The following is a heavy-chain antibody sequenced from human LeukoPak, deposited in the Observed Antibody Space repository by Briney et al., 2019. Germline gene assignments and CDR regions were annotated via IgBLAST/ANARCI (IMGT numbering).Heavy chain of an antibody. CDR3: ARDFWSGYLLFEY. V-gene: IGHV1-2*02. CDR2: INPNSGGT. Sequence: ASVKVSCKASGYTFTGYYMHWVRQAPGQGLEWMGWINPNSGGTNYAQKFQGRVTMTRDTSISTAYMELSRLRSDDTAVYYCARDFWSGYLLFEYWGQGTLVTVSS. J-gene: IGHJ4*02. D-gene: IGHD3-3*01. CDR1: GYTFTGYY.